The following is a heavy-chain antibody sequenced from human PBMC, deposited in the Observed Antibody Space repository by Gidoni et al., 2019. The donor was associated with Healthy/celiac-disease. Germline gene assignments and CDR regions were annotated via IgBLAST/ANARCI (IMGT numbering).Heavy chain of an antibody. CDR3: ARVVEMATITYIDY. Sequence: QVQLQESCQGLVKPSETLSLTCTVSGGSISSYYWSWIRQPPGKGLEWIGYIYYSGSTNYTPSLKSRVTISVDTSKNQFSLKLSSVTAADTAVYYCARVVEMATITYIDYWGQGTLVTVSS. CDR2: IYYSGST. D-gene: IGHD2-21*01. V-gene: IGHV4-59*01. J-gene: IGHJ4*02. CDR1: GGSISSYY.